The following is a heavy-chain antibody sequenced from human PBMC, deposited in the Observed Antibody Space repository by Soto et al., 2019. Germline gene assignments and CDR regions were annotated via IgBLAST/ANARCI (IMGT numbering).Heavy chain of an antibody. D-gene: IGHD3-10*01. V-gene: IGHV1-8*01. J-gene: IGHJ4*02. CDR1: GYTFTSRY. CDR2: MNPNSGDT. CDR3: ARGELLWFGELLR. Sequence: ASMKVSCKASGYTFTSRYMHWVRQAPGQGLEWMGIMNPNSGDTSYAQKFQGRVTMTRNTSISTAYMELSSLRSEDTAVYYCARGELLWFGELLRWGQGTLVTVSS.